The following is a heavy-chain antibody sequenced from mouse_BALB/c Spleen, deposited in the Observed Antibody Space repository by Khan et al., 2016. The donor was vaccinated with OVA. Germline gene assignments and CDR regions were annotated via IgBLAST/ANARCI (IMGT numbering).Heavy chain of an antibody. CDR3: ARTGRYFDD. V-gene: IGHV9-3-1*01. Sequence: QILFLLPGPELKKPGETVKISCNASGYTFTNYGMNWVKQAPGKGLQWMGWSITYTGETTYADDFKGRFAFSLDTSASTAYLQINNLKNEDTATYFCARTGRYFDDWGEGTTVTVSS. D-gene: IGHD4-1*01. J-gene: IGHJ1*01. CDR2: SITYTGET. CDR1: GYTFTNYG.